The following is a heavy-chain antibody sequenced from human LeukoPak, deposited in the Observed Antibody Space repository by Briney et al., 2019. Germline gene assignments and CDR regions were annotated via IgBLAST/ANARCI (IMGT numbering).Heavy chain of an antibody. J-gene: IGHJ4*02. Sequence: GGSLRLSCAASGFTFSSYAMSWVRQAPGKGLEWVSYISSSGSTIYYADSVKGRFTISRDNAKNSLYLQMNSLRAEDTAVYYCARDPLDYYDSSGYYPGVDYWGQGTLVTVSS. V-gene: IGHV3-48*03. CDR1: GFTFSSYA. CDR2: ISSSGSTI. CDR3: ARDPLDYYDSSGYYPGVDY. D-gene: IGHD3-22*01.